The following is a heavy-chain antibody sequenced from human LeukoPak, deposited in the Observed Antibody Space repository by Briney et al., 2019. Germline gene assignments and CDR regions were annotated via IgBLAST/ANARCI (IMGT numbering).Heavy chain of an antibody. CDR3: AKRTRNGWYFDY. Sequence: ASVKVSCKVSGYTLTELSMHWVRQAPGKGLEWMGGFDPEDGETIYAQEFQGRVTMTEDTSTDTAYMELSSLRSEDTAVYYCAKRTRNGWYFDYWGQGTLVTVSS. D-gene: IGHD6-19*01. V-gene: IGHV1-24*01. CDR2: FDPEDGET. CDR1: GYTLTELS. J-gene: IGHJ4*02.